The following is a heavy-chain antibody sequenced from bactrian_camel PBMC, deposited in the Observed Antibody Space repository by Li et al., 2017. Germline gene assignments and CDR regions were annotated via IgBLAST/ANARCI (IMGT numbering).Heavy chain of an antibody. V-gene: IGHV3S7*01. D-gene: IGHD6*01. CDR2: IWRTGRGT. CDR1: GFTFSTYI. J-gene: IGHJ4*01. CDR3: ARGRESWYTYEYLY. Sequence: HVQLVESGGGLVQPGGSLRLSCAASGFTFSTYIMSWVRQAPGKGLEWVASIWRTGRGTYYTDSVKGRFTVSRDNAKNMLYLQLNNLKIEDTAMYYCARGRESWYTYEYLYWGQGTQVTVS.